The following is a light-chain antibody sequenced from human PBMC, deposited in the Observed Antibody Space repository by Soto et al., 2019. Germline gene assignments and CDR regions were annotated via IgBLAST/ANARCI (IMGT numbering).Light chain of an antibody. V-gene: IGLV1-47*02. CDR1: SSNVGSNY. Sequence: QSVLAQSPSASGTPGQRVTISCSGGSSNVGSNYVYWYQHLPGTAPRHLIQSDNQRPSGVPDRFSGSKSGNTASLTVSGLQAEDEADYYCSSSAGSNKAVFGGGTKLTVL. J-gene: IGLJ2*01. CDR2: SDN. CDR3: SSSAGSNKAV.